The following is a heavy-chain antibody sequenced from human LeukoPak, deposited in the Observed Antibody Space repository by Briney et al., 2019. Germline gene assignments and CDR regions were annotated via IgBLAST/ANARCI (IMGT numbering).Heavy chain of an antibody. CDR2: IDPSDSYT. J-gene: IGHJ4*02. CDR3: ARRSGFHDY. D-gene: IGHD6-19*01. V-gene: IGHV5-10-1*01. Sequence: GESLRISFKGSGXSFTSYCISWVRQMPGKGLEWMGRIDPSDSYTNYSPSFQGHVTVSADKSITTAYLQWSSLKASDTAMYYCARRSGFHDYWGQGTLVTVSS. CDR1: GXSFTSYC.